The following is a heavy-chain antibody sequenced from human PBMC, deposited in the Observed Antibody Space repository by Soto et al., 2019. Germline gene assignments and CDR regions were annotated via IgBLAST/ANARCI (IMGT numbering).Heavy chain of an antibody. Sequence: QVQLVESGGGVVQPGRSLRLSCAASGFTFSNYGMHWVRQAPGKGLEWVAVISYDGSNKYYADSVKGRFTISRDNSKNTVYLQMNSLRAEDTAVYYCAKDFPYRYDSSASGRSPPGYLDYWGQGTLVTVSS. CDR1: GFTFSNYG. D-gene: IGHD3-22*01. CDR3: AKDFPYRYDSSASGRSPPGYLDY. V-gene: IGHV3-30*18. J-gene: IGHJ4*02. CDR2: ISYDGSNK.